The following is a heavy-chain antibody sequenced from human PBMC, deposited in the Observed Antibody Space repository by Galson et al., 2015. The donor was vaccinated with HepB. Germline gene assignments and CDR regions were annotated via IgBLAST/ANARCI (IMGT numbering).Heavy chain of an antibody. CDR2: ISYDGSNK. CDR3: AREGDDYGDYVSGDYYGMVV. V-gene: IGHV3-30-3*01. J-gene: IGHJ6*02. D-gene: IGHD4-17*01. CDR1: GFTFSSYA. Sequence: SLRLSCAASGFTFSSYAMHWVRQAPGKGLEWVAVISYDGSNKYYADSVKGRFTISRDNSKNTLYLQMNGLRAEDTAVYYCAREGDDYGDYVSGDYYGMVVWGQGTTVTVSS.